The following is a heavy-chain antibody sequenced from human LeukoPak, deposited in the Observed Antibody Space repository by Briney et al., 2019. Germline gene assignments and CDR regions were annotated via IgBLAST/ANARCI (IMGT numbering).Heavy chain of an antibody. CDR1: GFTFSSYS. CDR2: ISSSGSSK. J-gene: IGHJ4*02. CDR3: ASHYCSSTSCSHYFDY. D-gene: IGHD2-2*01. V-gene: IGHV3-48*04. Sequence: PGGSLRLSCAASGFTFSSYSMNWVRQAPGKGLEWVSYISSSGSSKYFADSVKGRFTISRDNAKNSLYLQMNSLRAEDTAVYYCASHYCSSTSCSHYFDYWGQGTLVTVSS.